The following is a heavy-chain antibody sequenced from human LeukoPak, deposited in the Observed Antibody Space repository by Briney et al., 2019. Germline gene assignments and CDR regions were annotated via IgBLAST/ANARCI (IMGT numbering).Heavy chain of an antibody. D-gene: IGHD3-22*01. V-gene: IGHV1-46*01. CDR1: GYTFTSYY. CDR3: ARVRYYYDSSGYSLDY. CDR2: INPSGGST. Sequence: ASVKVSSKASGYTFTSYYMHWVRQAPGQGLEWMGIINPSGGSTSYAQKFQGRVTMTRDTSTSTVYMELSSLRSEDTAVYYCARVRYYYDSSGYSLDYWGQGTLVTVSS. J-gene: IGHJ4*02.